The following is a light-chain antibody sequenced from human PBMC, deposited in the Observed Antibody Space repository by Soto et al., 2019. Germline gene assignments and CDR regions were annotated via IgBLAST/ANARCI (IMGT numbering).Light chain of an antibody. V-gene: IGKV1-9*01. Sequence: DIQLTQSPSFLSASVGDRVTITCRASQGISSYLAWYQQRPGKAPKLLIYAASTLQSGVPSRFSGSGAGTEFTLTISSLQPEDLATDYGQQLNSYPLTFGGGTKVESK. CDR2: AAS. J-gene: IGKJ4*01. CDR3: QQLNSYPLT. CDR1: QGISSY.